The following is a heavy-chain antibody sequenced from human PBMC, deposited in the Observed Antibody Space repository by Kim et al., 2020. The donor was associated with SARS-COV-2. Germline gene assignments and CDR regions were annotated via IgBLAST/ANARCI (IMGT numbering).Heavy chain of an antibody. V-gene: IGHV1-8*01. CDR1: GYTFTSYD. CDR2: MNPNSGNT. D-gene: IGHD6-19*01. CDR3: ARASGRGSGWYRGRPYNWFDP. Sequence: ASVKVSCKASGYTFTSYDINWVRQATGQGLEWMGWMNPNSGNTGYAQKFQGRVTMTRNTSISTAYMELSSLRSEDTAVYYCARASGRGSGWYRGRPYNWFDPWGQGTLVTVSS. J-gene: IGHJ5*02.